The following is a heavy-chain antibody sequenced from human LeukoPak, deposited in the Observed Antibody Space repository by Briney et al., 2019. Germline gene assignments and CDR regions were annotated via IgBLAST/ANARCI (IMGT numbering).Heavy chain of an antibody. V-gene: IGHV3-30-3*01. CDR3: ARDYFGDYGDYAYFDY. J-gene: IGHJ4*02. CDR2: ISYDGSNK. D-gene: IGHD4-17*01. CDR1: GFTFSSYA. Sequence: GRSLRLSCAASGFTFSSYAMHWVRQAPDKGLEWVAVISYDGSNKYYADSVKGRFTISRDNSKSTLYLQMNSLRAEDTAVYYCARDYFGDYGDYAYFDYWGQGTLVTVSS.